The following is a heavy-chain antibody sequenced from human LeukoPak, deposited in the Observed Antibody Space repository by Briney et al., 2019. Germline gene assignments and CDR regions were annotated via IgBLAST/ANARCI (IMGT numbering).Heavy chain of an antibody. D-gene: IGHD2-8*01. Sequence: PSETLSLTCTVSGYSISSGYYWGWIRQPPGKGLEWIGSIYHSGSTYYNPSLKSRVTISVDTSKNQFSLKLSSVTAADTAVYYCARVGCTKGVCHYYYYYYMDVWGKGTTVAVSS. CDR2: IYHSGST. CDR1: GYSISSGYY. J-gene: IGHJ6*03. V-gene: IGHV4-38-2*02. CDR3: ARVGCTKGVCHYYYYYYMDV.